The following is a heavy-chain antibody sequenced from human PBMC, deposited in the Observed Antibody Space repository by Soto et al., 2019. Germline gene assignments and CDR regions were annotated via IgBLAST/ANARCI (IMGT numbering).Heavy chain of an antibody. J-gene: IGHJ4*02. CDR1: GFTFSGYA. CDR2: ISGSGGST. Sequence: EVQLLESGGGLVQPGGSLRLSCAASGFTFSGYAMSWVRQAPGKGLEWVSAISGSGGSTYYADSVKGRFTISRDNSKNTLYLQMNSLRAEDTAVYYCAKGARLYCGGDCYFFVSWGQGTLVTVSS. D-gene: IGHD2-21*02. CDR3: AKGARLYCGGDCYFFVS. V-gene: IGHV3-23*01.